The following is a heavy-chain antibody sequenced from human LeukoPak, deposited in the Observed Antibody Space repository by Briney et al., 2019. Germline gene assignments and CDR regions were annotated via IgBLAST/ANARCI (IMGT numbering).Heavy chain of an antibody. CDR2: IHHSGSI. J-gene: IGHJ3*02. CDR1: GVSISSNLW. CDR3: ARARNYYDSSDYYYEGDAFDI. V-gene: IGHV4-4*02. D-gene: IGHD3-22*01. Sequence: SETLSLTCAVSGVSISSNLWWTWVRQPPGKGLEWIAEIHHSGSINYNPSLKSRVTISVDTSKNQFSLKLSSVTAADTAVYYCARARNYYDSSDYYYEGDAFDIWGQGTMVTVSS.